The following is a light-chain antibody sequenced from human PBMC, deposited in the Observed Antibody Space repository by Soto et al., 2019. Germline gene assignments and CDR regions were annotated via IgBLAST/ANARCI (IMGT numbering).Light chain of an antibody. J-gene: IGLJ1*01. CDR2: GNS. V-gene: IGLV1-40*01. CDR3: QSYDSGLSGYV. Sequence: QSVLTQPPSVSGAPGQRVTISCTGSSSNIGAGSDVPWYQQLPGTAPKLLIHGNSNRPSGVPDRFSGSKSGTSASLAITGLQAGDEADYYCQSYDSGLSGYVFGTGTKLTVL. CDR1: SSNIGAGSD.